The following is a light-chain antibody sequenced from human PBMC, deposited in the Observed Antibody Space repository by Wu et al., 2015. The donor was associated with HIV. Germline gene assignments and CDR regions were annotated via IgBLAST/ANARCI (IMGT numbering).Light chain of an antibody. J-gene: IGKJ2*01. CDR1: QSVTSGN. CDR3: QQYNDWAGGLMYT. V-gene: IGKV3-20*01. CDR2: GAS. Sequence: DIVLTQSPGTLSLSPGERATLSCRASQSVTSGNLAWYQQRPGQAPRLLIYGASSRATGIPARFSGSGSGTDFTLTISSLEPEDFAVYYCQQYNDWAGGLMYTFGQGTKLEIK.